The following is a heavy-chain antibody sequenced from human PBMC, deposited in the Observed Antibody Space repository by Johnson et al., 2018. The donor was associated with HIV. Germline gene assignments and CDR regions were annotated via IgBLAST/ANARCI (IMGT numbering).Heavy chain of an antibody. D-gene: IGHD2-8*02. Sequence: QVQLVESGGGVVQPGRSLRLSCAASGFTFSSYAMHWVRQAPGKGLDWVAVISDDGSNEYYADSVKGRFTISRDNSKNTLYLQMNSLRAEDTAVYYCARTQVVYAHFDIWGQGTMVTVSS. V-gene: IGHV3-30*04. J-gene: IGHJ3*02. CDR3: ARTQVVYAHFDI. CDR2: ISDDGSNE. CDR1: GFTFSSYA.